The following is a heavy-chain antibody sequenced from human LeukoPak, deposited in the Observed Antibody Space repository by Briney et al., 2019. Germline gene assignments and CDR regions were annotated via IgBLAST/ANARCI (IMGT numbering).Heavy chain of an antibody. V-gene: IGHV3-33*01. J-gene: IGHJ4*02. CDR1: GFTFSSYG. CDR3: ARLGSSWSFDY. CDR2: IWYDGSNK. Sequence: LGGSLRLSCAESGFTFSSYGMNWVRQAPGEGLEWVAVIWYDGSNKYYGDSVKGRFTISRDNSKNTVSLQMNSLRVEDTAVYDCARLGSSWSFDYWGQGTLVTVSA. D-gene: IGHD6-13*01.